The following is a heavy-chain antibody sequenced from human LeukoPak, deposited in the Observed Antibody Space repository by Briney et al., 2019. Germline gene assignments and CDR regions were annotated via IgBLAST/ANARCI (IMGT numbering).Heavy chain of an antibody. CDR1: GYTLTELS. J-gene: IGHJ3*02. CDR3: ATPSLYYYGSARWDAFDI. D-gene: IGHD3-10*01. CDR2: FDPEDGET. Sequence: GASVKVSCKVSGYTLTELSMHWVRQAPGKGLEWMGGFDPEDGETIYAQKFQGRVTMTEDTSTDTAYMELSSLRSEDTAVYYCATPSLYYYGSARWDAFDIWGQGTMVTVSS. V-gene: IGHV1-24*01.